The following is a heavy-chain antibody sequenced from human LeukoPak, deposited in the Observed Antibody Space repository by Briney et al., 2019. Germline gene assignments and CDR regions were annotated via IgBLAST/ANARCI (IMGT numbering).Heavy chain of an antibody. CDR3: AREDNWNYGY. V-gene: IGHV1-2*02. J-gene: IGHJ4*02. D-gene: IGHD1-7*01. CDR1: GYTFNRYY. CDR2: LNPNSGVT. Sequence: WASVKVSCKASGYTFNRYYMHWVRQAPGHGLEWMGWLNPNSGVTKYAQKFQGRVTMTRDTSISTAYMELSSLRSDDTAVYYCAREDNWNYGYWGQGTLVTVSS.